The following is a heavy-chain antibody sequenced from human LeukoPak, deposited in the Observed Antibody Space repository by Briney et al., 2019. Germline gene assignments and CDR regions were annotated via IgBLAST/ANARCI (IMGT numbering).Heavy chain of an antibody. Sequence: PGGSLRLSCAASGFTFSNYGMHWVRQAPGKGLEWVSSISSTSSTISYADSVKGRFTISRDNAKNSLYLQMNSLRDEDTAVYYCARARGDDYWGQGALVTVSS. J-gene: IGHJ4*02. CDR2: ISSTSSTI. D-gene: IGHD2-21*02. CDR3: ARARGDDY. V-gene: IGHV3-48*02. CDR1: GFTFSNYG.